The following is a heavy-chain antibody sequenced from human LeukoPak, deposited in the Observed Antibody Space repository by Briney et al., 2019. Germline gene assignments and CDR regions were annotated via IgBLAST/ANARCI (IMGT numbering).Heavy chain of an antibody. Sequence: SETLSLTCTVSGDSISSSTYYWGWIRQPPGKGLEWIGSIYYSGNTYYNPSLESRVTISLDTSKNQFSLKLSSVTAADTAVYYCARGRKAVAGPFDYWGQGTLVTVSS. CDR2: IYYSGNT. J-gene: IGHJ4*02. CDR3: ARGRKAVAGPFDY. D-gene: IGHD6-19*01. CDR1: GDSISSSTYY. V-gene: IGHV4-39*01.